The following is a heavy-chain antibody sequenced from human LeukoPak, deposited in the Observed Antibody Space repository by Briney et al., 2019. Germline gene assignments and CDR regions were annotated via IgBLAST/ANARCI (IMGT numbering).Heavy chain of an antibody. CDR3: ARVICRATPCSGWFDP. CDR2: IYYSGST. V-gene: IGHV4-59*01. D-gene: IGHD3-10*02. CDR1: GGSLSSYY. Sequence: PSETLSLTCTVSGGSLSSYYWSWIRQPPGKGLEGIGYIYYSGSTNYNPSLKSRVTISVDTSKNQFSLKLRSVTAADTAVYYCARVICRATPCSGWFDPWGQGTLVTVSS. J-gene: IGHJ5*02.